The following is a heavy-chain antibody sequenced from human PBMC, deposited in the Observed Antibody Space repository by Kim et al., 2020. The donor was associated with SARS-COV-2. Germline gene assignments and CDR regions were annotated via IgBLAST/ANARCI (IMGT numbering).Heavy chain of an antibody. D-gene: IGHD2-15*01. Sequence: STYHNPSLKSRVTIAVDTSKNQFSLKLSSGTAADTAVYYCARILRGWFDPCGQGTLVTVSS. J-gene: IGHJ5*02. CDR2: ST. V-gene: IGHV4-31*02. CDR3: ARILRGWFDP.